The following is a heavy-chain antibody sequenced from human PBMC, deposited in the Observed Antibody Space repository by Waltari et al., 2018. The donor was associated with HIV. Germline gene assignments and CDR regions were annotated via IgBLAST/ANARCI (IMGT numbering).Heavy chain of an antibody. CDR3: ARMGVGVTGAFDI. CDR2: IDWDDDK. V-gene: IGHV2-70*01. CDR1: GFPLSTRAIC. Sequence: VTLSESVPALVKHTQILTRPCTFPGFPLSTRAICVRWIGQLPGKALEWLALIDWDDDKYYSTSLRTRLTISKDTSKNQVVLTMTNMDPVDTATYFCARMGVGVTGAFDIWGQGTMVTVSS. D-gene: IGHD1-26*01. J-gene: IGHJ3*02.